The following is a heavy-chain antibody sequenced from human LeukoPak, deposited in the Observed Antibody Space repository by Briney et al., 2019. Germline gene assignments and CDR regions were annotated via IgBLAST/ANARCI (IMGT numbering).Heavy chain of an antibody. CDR1: GGSISSRRYY. CDR2: IYYSGST. D-gene: IGHD6-19*01. V-gene: IGHV4-39*01. Sequence: SETLSLTCTVSGGSISSRRYYWGWIRQPPGKGLEWIGSIYYSGSTYYNPSLKSRVTISVDTSKNQFSLKLNSVTAADTAVYYCARQPESVSNWFDPWGQGTLVTVSS. CDR3: ARQPESVSNWFDP. J-gene: IGHJ5*02.